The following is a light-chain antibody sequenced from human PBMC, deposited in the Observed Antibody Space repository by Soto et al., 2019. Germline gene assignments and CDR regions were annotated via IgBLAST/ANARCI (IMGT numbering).Light chain of an antibody. Sequence: DIQMTQSPPSLSASVGDRVTITCQASQDITSSLNWYQQKSGKAPKLLMYDGSYLEPGVPARFSGTRYGTPFTLTISSLQPEDAATYYCQQYDFLPLFTFGPGTRVDI. CDR3: QQYDFLPLFT. V-gene: IGKV1-33*01. CDR2: DGS. J-gene: IGKJ3*01. CDR1: QDITSS.